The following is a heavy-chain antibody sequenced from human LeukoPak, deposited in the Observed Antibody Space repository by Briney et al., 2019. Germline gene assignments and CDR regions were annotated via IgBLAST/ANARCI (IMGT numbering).Heavy chain of an antibody. D-gene: IGHD4/OR15-4a*01. CDR2: ISSSGTTI. CDR3: ARGVTMVVSSRAFDL. J-gene: IGHJ3*01. CDR1: GFTFGDYY. Sequence: PGGSLRLSCAASGFTFGDYYMTWIRQAPGKGLGWVSYISSSGTTIYYADSVKGLFTISRDNAKNSLYLQMDSLRAEETAVYFCARGVTMVVSSRAFDLWGQGTLVTVSS. V-gene: IGHV3-11*04.